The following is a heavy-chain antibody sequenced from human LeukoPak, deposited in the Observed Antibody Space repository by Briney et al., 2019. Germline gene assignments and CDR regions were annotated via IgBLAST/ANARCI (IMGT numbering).Heavy chain of an antibody. CDR1: GFTVSNNY. V-gene: IGHV3-66*01. D-gene: IGHD6-25*01. Sequence: PGGSLRLSCAVSGFTVSNNYMSWVRLAPGKGLEWVSLISSGGNTYYADSVKGRFTISRDTSENTLHLQMNSLRAEDTAVYYCAGRRLLASGYYWGQGTLVTVSS. CDR3: AGRRLLASGYY. CDR2: ISSGGNT. J-gene: IGHJ4*02.